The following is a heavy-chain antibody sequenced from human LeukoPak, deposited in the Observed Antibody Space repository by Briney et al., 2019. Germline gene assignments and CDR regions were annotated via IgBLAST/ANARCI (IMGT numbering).Heavy chain of an antibody. CDR1: GFTFSSYW. J-gene: IGHJ4*02. CDR3: ARARKTKQTNSNYDY. V-gene: IGHV3-7*01. Sequence: GGSLRLSCAASGFTFSSYWMSWVRQAPGKGLEWVANIKQDGSEKYYVDSVKGRFTISRDNAKNSLYLQMNSLRAEDTAVYYCARARKTKQTNSNYDYWGQGTLVTVSS. CDR2: IKQDGSEK. D-gene: IGHD4-11*01.